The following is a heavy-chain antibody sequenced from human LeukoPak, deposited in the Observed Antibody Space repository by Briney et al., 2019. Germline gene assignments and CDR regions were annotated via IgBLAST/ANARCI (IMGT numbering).Heavy chain of an antibody. D-gene: IGHD1-1*01. CDR1: GGSISSSSYY. Sequence: PSETLSLTCTVSGGSISSSSYYWGWIRQPPGKGLEWIGSIYYSGSTYYNPSLKSRVTISVDTSKNQFSLKLSSATAADTAVYYCARGYRPNFDYWGQGTLVTVSS. CDR2: IYYSGST. CDR3: ARGYRPNFDY. V-gene: IGHV4-39*01. J-gene: IGHJ4*02.